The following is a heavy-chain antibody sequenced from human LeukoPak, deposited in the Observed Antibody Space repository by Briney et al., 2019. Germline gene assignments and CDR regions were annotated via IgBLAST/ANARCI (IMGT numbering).Heavy chain of an antibody. CDR1: GYTFTGYY. CDR3: ARSAGWHTEPDY. D-gene: IGHD6-19*01. V-gene: IGHV1-2*02. CDR2: INPNSGGT. J-gene: IGHJ4*02. Sequence: GASVKVSCKASGYTFTGYYMHWVRQAPGQGLEWMGWINPNSGGTNYAQKFQGRVTMTRDTSINTAYMDLSRLRSDDTAVYYCARSAGWHTEPDYWAQGTLVTVSS.